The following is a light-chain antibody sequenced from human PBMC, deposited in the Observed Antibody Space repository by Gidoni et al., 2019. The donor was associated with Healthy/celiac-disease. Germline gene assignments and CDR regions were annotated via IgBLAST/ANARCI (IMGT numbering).Light chain of an antibody. CDR2: DAS. V-gene: IGKV3-11*01. CDR3: QQRSNGPPMYT. CDR1: QSVSSY. J-gene: IGKJ2*01. Sequence: EIVLTPSPATLSLSPGERATLSCRASQSVSSYLAWYQQKPGQAPRLLIYDASNRATGIPARFSGSGSGTDFTLTISSLEPEDFAVYYCQQRSNGPPMYTVXQGTKLEIK.